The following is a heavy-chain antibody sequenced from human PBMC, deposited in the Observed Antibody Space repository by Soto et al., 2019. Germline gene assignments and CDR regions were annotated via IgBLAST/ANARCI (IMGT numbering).Heavy chain of an antibody. D-gene: IGHD6-6*01. CDR3: AHTRLEYSSSSTIYYYYGMDV. Sequence: QITLKESGPTLVKPTQTLTLTCTFSGFSLSTSGVGVGWIRQPPGKALEWLALIYWDDDKRYSPSLKSRLTITKDTSKNQVVLTMTNMDPVDTATYYCAHTRLEYSSSSTIYYYYGMDVWGQGTTITVSS. V-gene: IGHV2-5*02. CDR2: IYWDDDK. J-gene: IGHJ6*02. CDR1: GFSLSTSGVG.